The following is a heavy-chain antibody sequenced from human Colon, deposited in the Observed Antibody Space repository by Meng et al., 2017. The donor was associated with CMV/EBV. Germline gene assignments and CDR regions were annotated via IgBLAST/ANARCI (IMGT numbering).Heavy chain of an antibody. CDR3: ARGVSSGWRIRPFDS. CDR2: ITFNSGTT. J-gene: IGHJ5*01. V-gene: IGHV3-64*02. D-gene: IGHD6-19*01. Sequence: GSLRLSCVASGFIFSNYAMHWVRQTPGTGLQYVSGITFNSGTTYYAAAVQGRFTISRDNFKNTLYLEMGSLRGDDAGVYFCARGVSSGWRIRPFDSWGQGTVVTVSS. CDR1: GFIFSNYA.